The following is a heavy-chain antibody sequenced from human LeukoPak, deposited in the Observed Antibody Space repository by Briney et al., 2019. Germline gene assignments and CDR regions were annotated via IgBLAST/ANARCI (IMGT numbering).Heavy chain of an antibody. D-gene: IGHD4-17*01. J-gene: IGHJ4*02. V-gene: IGHV4-30-2*01. CDR3: ARGLFYGDYGPYFDY. CDR2: IYHSGST. Sequence: SETLSLTCAVSGGSISSGGYSWGWIRQPPGKGLEWIGYIYHSGSTYYNPSLKSRVTISVDRSKNQFSLKLSSVTAADTAVYYRARGLFYGDYGPYFDYWGQGTLVTVSS. CDR1: GGSISSGGYS.